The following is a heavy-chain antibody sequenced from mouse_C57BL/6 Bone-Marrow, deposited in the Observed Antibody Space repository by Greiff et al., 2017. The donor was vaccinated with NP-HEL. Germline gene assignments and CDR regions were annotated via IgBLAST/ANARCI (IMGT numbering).Heavy chain of an antibody. CDR1: GFTFSDYG. Sequence: DVKLVESGGGLVKPGGSLKLSCAASGFTFSDYGMHWVRQAPEKGLEWVAYISSGSSTIYYADPVKGRFTISSDNAKNTLFLQMTSLRSEDTAMYYCARQSSYCYFEVWGTGTTVTVSS. V-gene: IGHV5-17*01. D-gene: IGHD6-2*01. CDR3: ARQSSYCYFEV. J-gene: IGHJ1*03. CDR2: ISSGSSTI.